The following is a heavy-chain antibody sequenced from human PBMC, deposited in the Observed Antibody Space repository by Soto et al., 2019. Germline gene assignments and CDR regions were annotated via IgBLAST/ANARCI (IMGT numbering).Heavy chain of an antibody. CDR2: ISAYNGNT. Sequence: QVQLAQSGAEVKKPGASVKVSCKASGYTFTSYGISWVRQAPGQGLEWMGWISAYNGNTNYAQKLQGRVTMTTDTSTSTAYMELRSLRSDDTAVYYCARYCSSTSCYATWFDPWGQGTLVTVSS. CDR1: GYTFTSYG. J-gene: IGHJ5*02. D-gene: IGHD2-2*01. CDR3: ARYCSSTSCYATWFDP. V-gene: IGHV1-18*01.